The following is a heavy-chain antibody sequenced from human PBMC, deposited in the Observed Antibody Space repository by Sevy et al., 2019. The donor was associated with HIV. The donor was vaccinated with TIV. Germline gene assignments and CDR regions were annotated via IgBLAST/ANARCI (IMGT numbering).Heavy chain of an antibody. CDR2: IYYSGST. CDR1: GGSISSSSYY. J-gene: IGHJ6*02. D-gene: IGHD2-2*01. Sequence: SETLSLTCTVSGGSISSSSYYWGWIRQPPGKGLEWIGSIYYSGSTYYNPSLKSRVTISVDTSKNQFSLKLSSVTAADTAVYYCVRHDIVVVPAARGYYGMDVWGQGTTVTVSS. CDR3: VRHDIVVVPAARGYYGMDV. V-gene: IGHV4-39*01.